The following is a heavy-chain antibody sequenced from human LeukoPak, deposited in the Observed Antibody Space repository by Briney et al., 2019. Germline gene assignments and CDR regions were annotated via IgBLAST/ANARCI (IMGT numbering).Heavy chain of an antibody. V-gene: IGHV3-66*01. CDR3: ARGGDSSYYGDY. CDR1: RFTVSSNS. Sequence: GGSLRLSCAASRFTVSSNSMSWVRQAPGRGLEWVSLIYSGGSTYYADSVKGRFTISRDNSKNTLYLQMNSLRAEDTAVYYCARGGDSSYYGDYWGQGTLVTVSS. CDR2: IYSGGST. D-gene: IGHD3-22*01. J-gene: IGHJ4*02.